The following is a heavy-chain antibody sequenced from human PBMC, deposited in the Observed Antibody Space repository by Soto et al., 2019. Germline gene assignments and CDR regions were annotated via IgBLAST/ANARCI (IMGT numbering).Heavy chain of an antibody. CDR3: ARVDRTQYDAFDI. V-gene: IGHV4-4*02. D-gene: IGHD2-2*01. J-gene: IGHJ3*02. CDR2: IYHRGST. CDR1: SGSISTSHW. Sequence: QVQLQESGPGLVKPSGTLSLTCAVSSGSISTSHWWSWVRQPPGKGLEWIGEIYHRGSTNYNPSLQSRVTISVDKSKNQFALTLSSVTAADTAVYYCARVDRTQYDAFDIWGPGTMVTVSS.